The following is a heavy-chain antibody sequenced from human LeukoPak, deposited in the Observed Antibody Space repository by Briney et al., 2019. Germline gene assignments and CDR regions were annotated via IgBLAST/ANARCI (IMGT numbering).Heavy chain of an antibody. V-gene: IGHV4-38-2*02. CDR3: ARGTSSRWYFGRVEYFDY. Sequence: SETLSLTCSVSGYSISSGYYWGWIRQPPGKGLEWIGSIYHSGSTYYNPSLKSRVTISVDTSKNQFSLKLSSVTAADTAVYYCARGTSSRWYFGRVEYFDYWGQGTLVTVSS. D-gene: IGHD6-13*01. J-gene: IGHJ4*02. CDR2: IYHSGST. CDR1: GYSISSGYY.